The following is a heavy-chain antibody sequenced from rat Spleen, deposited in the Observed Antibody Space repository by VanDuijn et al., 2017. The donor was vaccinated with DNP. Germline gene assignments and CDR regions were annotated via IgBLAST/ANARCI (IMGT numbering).Heavy chain of an antibody. J-gene: IGHJ2*01. Sequence: EVQLVESGGGLVQPRGSMKLSCSASGFIFSNYYMAWVRQAPTKGLEWVASISYDGGNTYYRDSVKGRFTISRDNAKSSLYLHMDSLRSEDTATYYCTTLNSGTYDSWGQGVMVTVSS. CDR3: TTLNSGTYDS. V-gene: IGHV5-20*01. D-gene: IGHD1-3*01. CDR1: GFIFSNYY. CDR2: ISYDGGNT.